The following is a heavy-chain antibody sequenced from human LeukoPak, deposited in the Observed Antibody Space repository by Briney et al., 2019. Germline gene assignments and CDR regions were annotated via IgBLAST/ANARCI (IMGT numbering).Heavy chain of an antibody. CDR1: GYTFTSYY. V-gene: IGHV1-46*01. D-gene: IGHD6-19*01. J-gene: IGHJ1*01. CDR3: ARGSTGARPMYSSGWFSPTEYFQH. Sequence: ASVKVSCKASGYTFTSYYMHWVRQAPGQGLERMGIINPSGGSTSYAQKFQGRVTMTRDTSTSTVYMELSSLRSEDTAVYYCARGSTGARPMYSSGWFSPTEYFQHWGQGTLVTVSS. CDR2: INPSGGST.